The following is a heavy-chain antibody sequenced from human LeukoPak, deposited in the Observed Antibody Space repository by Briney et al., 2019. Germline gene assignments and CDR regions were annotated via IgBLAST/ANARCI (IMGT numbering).Heavy chain of an antibody. J-gene: IGHJ4*02. CDR3: AKTLTGGSSFDY. V-gene: IGHV3-53*01. CDR1: GFTVSSKY. CDR2: ISGSRT. Sequence: GGSLRLSCAASGFTVSSKYMSWVRQAPGKGLEWVSGISGSRTYYADSVKGRFTISRDNSKNTLYLQMNSLRAEDTAVYYCAKTLTGGSSFDYWGQGTLVTVSS. D-gene: IGHD7-27*01.